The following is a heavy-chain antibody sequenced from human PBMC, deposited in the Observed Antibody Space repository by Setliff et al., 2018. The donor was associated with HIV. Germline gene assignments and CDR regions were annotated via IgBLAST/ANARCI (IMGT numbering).Heavy chain of an antibody. CDR1: GGSISSSSYY. CDR2: IYSSGST. D-gene: IGHD1-26*01. Sequence: NPSETLSLTCTVSGGSISSSSYYWGWIRQPPGKGLEWIGSIYSSGSTNYNPSLKSRVTISVDTSKNQISLKLSSVTAADTAVYYCARRMSSGSYYDYWGQGTLVTVSS. CDR3: ARRMSSGSYYDY. J-gene: IGHJ4*02. V-gene: IGHV4-39*07.